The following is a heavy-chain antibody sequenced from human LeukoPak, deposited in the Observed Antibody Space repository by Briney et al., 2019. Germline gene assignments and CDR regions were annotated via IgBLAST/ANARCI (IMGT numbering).Heavy chain of an antibody. CDR3: ARDRREGALGEEYFDY. J-gene: IGHJ4*02. CDR1: GGSISSYY. V-gene: IGHV4-59*01. Sequence: KPSETLSLTCTVSGGSISSYYWSWIRQPPGKGLEWIGYIYYSGSTNYNPSLKSRVTISVDTSKNQFSLKLSSVTAADTAVYYCARDRREGALGEEYFDYWGQGTLVTVSS. CDR2: IYYSGST. D-gene: IGHD1-26*01.